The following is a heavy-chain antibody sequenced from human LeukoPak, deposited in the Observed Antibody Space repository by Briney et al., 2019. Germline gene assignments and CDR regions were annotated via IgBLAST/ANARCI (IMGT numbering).Heavy chain of an antibody. D-gene: IGHD3-22*01. CDR2: FDPEDGET. Sequence: ASVKVSCTVSGYTLTELSMHWVRQAPGKGLEWMGGFDPEDGETIYAQKFQGRVTMTEDTSTDTAYMELSSLRSEDTAVYYCATDPYDSSGYYGRRFDYWGQGTLVTVSS. V-gene: IGHV1-24*01. J-gene: IGHJ4*02. CDR3: ATDPYDSSGYYGRRFDY. CDR1: GYTLTELS.